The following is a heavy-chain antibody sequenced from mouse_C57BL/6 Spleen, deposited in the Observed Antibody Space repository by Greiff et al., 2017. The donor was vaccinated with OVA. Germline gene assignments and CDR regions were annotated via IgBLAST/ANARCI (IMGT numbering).Heavy chain of an antibody. D-gene: IGHD2-10*01. V-gene: IGHV1-69*01. J-gene: IGHJ1*03. CDR2: IDPSDSYT. CDR1: GYTFTSYW. Sequence: VQLQQPGAELVMPGASVKLSCKASGYTFTSYWMHWVKQRPGQGLEWIGEIDPSDSYTNYNQKFKGKSTLTVDKSSSTAYMQLSSLTSEDSAVYYCATTFYGNYRYFDVWGTGTTVTVSS. CDR3: ATTFYGNYRYFDV.